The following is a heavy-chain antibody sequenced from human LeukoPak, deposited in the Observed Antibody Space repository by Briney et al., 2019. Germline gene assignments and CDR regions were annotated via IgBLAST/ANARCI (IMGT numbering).Heavy chain of an antibody. CDR3: ASLLDFWSGYYPQYYFDY. CDR1: GFTFSSYA. CDR2: IKQDGSEK. Sequence: GGSLRLSCAASGFTFSSYAMSWVRQAPGKGLEWVANIKQDGSEKYYVDSVKGRFTIFRDNAKNSLHLQINSLRAEDTAVYYCASLLDFWSGYYPQYYFDYWGQGTLVTVSS. D-gene: IGHD3-3*01. V-gene: IGHV3-7*01. J-gene: IGHJ4*02.